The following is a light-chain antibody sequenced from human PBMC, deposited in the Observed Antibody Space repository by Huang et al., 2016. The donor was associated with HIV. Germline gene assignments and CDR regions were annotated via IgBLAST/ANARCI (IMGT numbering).Light chain of an antibody. Sequence: DIQMTQSPSSLSASVGDRVTITCRASQTSTSFLKWYQQKPGKAPKRLIYAASSLQSGVPSRFSGSGSGTSFTLTINTLQPEDFATYYCQQSSSTPFTFGPGTRVDIK. V-gene: IGKV1-39*01. CDR1: QTSTSF. CDR3: QQSSSTPFT. CDR2: AAS. J-gene: IGKJ3*01.